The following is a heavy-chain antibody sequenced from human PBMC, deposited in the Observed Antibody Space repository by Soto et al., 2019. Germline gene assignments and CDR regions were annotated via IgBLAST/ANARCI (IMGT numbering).Heavy chain of an antibody. CDR3: ARSTTGDQLQYYYYGMDV. V-gene: IGHV6-1*01. CDR1: GDSVSSNSAA. Sequence: SQTLSLTCAISGDSVSSNSAAWNWIRQSPSRGLEWLGRTYYRSKWYNDYAVSVKSRITINPDTSKNQFSLQLNSVTPEDTAVYYCARSTTGDQLQYYYYGMDVWGQGTRVTLSS. J-gene: IGHJ6*02. CDR2: TYYRSKWYN. D-gene: IGHD7-27*01.